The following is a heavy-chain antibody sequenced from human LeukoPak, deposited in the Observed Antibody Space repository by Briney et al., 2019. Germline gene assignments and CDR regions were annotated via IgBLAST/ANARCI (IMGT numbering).Heavy chain of an antibody. CDR2: INPDGSTI. J-gene: IGHJ4*02. CDR3: ATAGNYRFDY. CDR1: GFTFSNYW. Sequence: GGSLRLSCAASGFTFSNYWVHWVRQAAGKGLVLVSRINPDGSTINYADSVKGRFTISRDNAKDTLYLQMNSLRAEDTAVYYCATAGNYRFDYWGQGTLVTVSS. V-gene: IGHV3-74*01. D-gene: IGHD1-7*01.